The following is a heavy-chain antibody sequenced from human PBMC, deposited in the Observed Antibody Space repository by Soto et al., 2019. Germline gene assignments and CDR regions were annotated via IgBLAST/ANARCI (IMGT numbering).Heavy chain of an antibody. D-gene: IGHD3-22*01. CDR2: IYYSGST. Sequence: PSQTLSVTCTVSGGSVSSGSYYWSWIRQPPGKGLEWIGYIYYSGSTNYNPSLKSRVTISVDTSKNQFSLKLSSVTAADTAVYYCARVRYDSSGYYNNDAFDIWGQGTMVTVSS. CDR1: GGSVSSGSYY. CDR3: ARVRYDSSGYYNNDAFDI. J-gene: IGHJ3*02. V-gene: IGHV4-61*01.